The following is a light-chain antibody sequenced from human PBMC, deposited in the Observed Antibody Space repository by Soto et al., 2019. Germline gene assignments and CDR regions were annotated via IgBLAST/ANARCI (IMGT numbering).Light chain of an antibody. CDR1: QSVSGY. J-gene: IGKJ1*01. CDR3: QQRSAWPRT. Sequence: EIVLTQSPATLSLSPGERATLSCRASQSVSGYLAWYQQKPGQAPRLLIYDASNRATGIPARFSGSGSGTDFTLTISSLQPEDFAGYYCQQRSAWPRTFGQGTKVEIK. CDR2: DAS. V-gene: IGKV3-11*01.